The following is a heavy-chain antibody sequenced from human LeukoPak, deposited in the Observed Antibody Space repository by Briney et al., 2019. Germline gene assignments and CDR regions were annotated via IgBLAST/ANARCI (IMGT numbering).Heavy chain of an antibody. CDR1: GFTFSSYW. J-gene: IGHJ4*02. D-gene: IGHD3-10*01. Sequence: GGSLRLSCAASGFTFSSYWMSWVRQAPGKGLEWVSYISSSSSTIYYADSVKGRFTISRDNAKNSLYLQMNSLRDEDTAVYYCARENYGSGSYTFDYWGQGTLVTVSS. V-gene: IGHV3-48*02. CDR2: ISSSSSTI. CDR3: ARENYGSGSYTFDY.